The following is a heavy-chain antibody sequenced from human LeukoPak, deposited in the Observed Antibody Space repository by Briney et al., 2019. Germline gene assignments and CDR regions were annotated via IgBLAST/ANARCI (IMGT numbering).Heavy chain of an antibody. D-gene: IGHD7-27*01. CDR2: VYYSGSP. CDR1: GGSISSSSYY. CDR3: VRPGDYYGMDV. Sequence: PSETLSLTCTVSGGSISSSSYYWGWIRQPPGKGLEWIGTVYYSGSPYYNPSLKSRVTISVDTSKNQFSLKLSSVTAADTAVYYCVRPGDYYGMDVWGQGTTVTVPS. V-gene: IGHV4-39*01. J-gene: IGHJ6*02.